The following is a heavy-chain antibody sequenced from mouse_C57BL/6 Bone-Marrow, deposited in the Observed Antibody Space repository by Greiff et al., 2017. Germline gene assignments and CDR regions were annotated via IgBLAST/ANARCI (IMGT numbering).Heavy chain of an antibody. D-gene: IGHD2-10*02. CDR1: GFTFSDYY. Sequence: EVQLVESEGGLVQPGSSMKLSCTASGFTFSDYYMAWVRQVPEKGLEWVANINYDGSSTYYLDSLKSRFIISRDNAKNILYLQMSSLKSEDTATYYCERDGGMVRGVYYYAMDYWGQGTSVTVSS. CDR3: ERDGGMVRGVYYYAMDY. CDR2: INYDGSST. V-gene: IGHV5-16*01. J-gene: IGHJ4*01.